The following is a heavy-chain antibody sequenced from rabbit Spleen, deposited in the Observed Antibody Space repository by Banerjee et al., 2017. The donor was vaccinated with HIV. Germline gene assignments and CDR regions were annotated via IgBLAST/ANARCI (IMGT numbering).Heavy chain of an antibody. Sequence: QSLEESGGDLVKPGASLTLTCIASGVSFSGSSYMCWVRQAPGKGLEWIACIDANGSGFTYFASWAKGRFTISKTSSTTVTLQMTSLTVADTATYFCARDTGSSFSSYGMDLWGQGTLVTVS. J-gene: IGHJ6*01. CDR3: ARDTGSSFSSYGMDL. CDR2: IDANGSGFT. D-gene: IGHD8-1*01. V-gene: IGHV1S40*01. CDR1: GVSFSGSSY.